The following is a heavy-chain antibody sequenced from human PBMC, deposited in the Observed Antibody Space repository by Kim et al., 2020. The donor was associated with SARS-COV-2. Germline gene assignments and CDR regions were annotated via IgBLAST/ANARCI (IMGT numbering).Heavy chain of an antibody. Sequence: SETLSLTCAVYGGSFSGYYWSWIRQPPGKGLEWIGEINHSGSTNYNPSLKSRVTISVDTSKNQFSLKLSSVTAADTAVYYCARVGYCSSTSCAAGGGLVDYWGQGTLVTVSS. D-gene: IGHD2-2*01. CDR2: INHSGST. CDR1: GGSFSGYY. J-gene: IGHJ4*02. V-gene: IGHV4-34*01. CDR3: ARVGYCSSTSCAAGGGLVDY.